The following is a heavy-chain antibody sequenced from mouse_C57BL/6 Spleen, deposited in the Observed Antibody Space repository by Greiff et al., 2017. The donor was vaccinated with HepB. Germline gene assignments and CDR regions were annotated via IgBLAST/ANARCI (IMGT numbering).Heavy chain of an antibody. D-gene: IGHD4-1*01. CDR3: ARRGLGRNYFDY. CDR1: GYTFTSYW. V-gene: IGHV1-50*01. Sequence: VQLQQSGAELVKPGASVKLSCKASGYTFTSYWMQWVKQRPGQGLEWIGEIDPSDSYTNYNQKFKGKATLTVDTSSSTAYMQLSSLTSEDSAVYYCARRGLGRNYFDYWGQGTTLTVSS. CDR2: IDPSDSYT. J-gene: IGHJ2*01.